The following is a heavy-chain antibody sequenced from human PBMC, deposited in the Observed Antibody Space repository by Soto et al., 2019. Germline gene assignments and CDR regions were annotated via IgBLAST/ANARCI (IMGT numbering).Heavy chain of an antibody. CDR3: VRDRGYCSSTSCSPDLHWFDP. D-gene: IGHD2-2*01. Sequence: GASVKVSCKASGYTFTSYGISWVRQAPGQGLEWMGWIGAYNGNTNYAQKLQGRVTMTTDTSTSTAYMELRSLRSDDTAVYYCVRDRGYCSSTSCSPDLHWFDPWGQGTLVTVSS. V-gene: IGHV1-18*04. CDR1: GYTFTSYG. CDR2: IGAYNGNT. J-gene: IGHJ5*02.